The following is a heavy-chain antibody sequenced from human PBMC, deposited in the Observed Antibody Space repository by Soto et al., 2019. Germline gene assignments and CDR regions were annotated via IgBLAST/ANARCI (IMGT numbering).Heavy chain of an antibody. J-gene: IGHJ6*03. CDR3: ARVVGYCSSTSCYDYYYYMDV. D-gene: IGHD2-2*01. CDR1: GFTFSSYW. V-gene: IGHV3-7*01. CDR2: IKQDGSEK. Sequence: PGGSLRLSWAASGFTFSSYWTIWVRQAPGKGLEWVANIKQDGSEKYYVDSVKGRFTISRDNAKNSLYLQMNSLRAEDTAVYYCARVVGYCSSTSCYDYYYYMDVWGKGTTVTVSS.